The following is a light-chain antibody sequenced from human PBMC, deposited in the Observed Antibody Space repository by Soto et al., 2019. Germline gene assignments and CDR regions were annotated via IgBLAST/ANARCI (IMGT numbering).Light chain of an antibody. CDR2: KAS. V-gene: IGKV1-5*03. J-gene: IGKJ2*01. Sequence: DIQMTQSPSTLSASVGDRVTITCRASQSISSWLAWYQQKPGKAPKLLIYKASSLEGGVPSRFSGSGSGTEFTLTISSLQPDDFATYYCQHYNSSFGQGTKPEIK. CDR1: QSISSW. CDR3: QHYNSS.